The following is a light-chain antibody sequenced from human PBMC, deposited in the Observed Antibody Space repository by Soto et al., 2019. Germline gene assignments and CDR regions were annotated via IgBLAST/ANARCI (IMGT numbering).Light chain of an antibody. Sequence: DIQMTQSPSTLSASVGDTVTITCRASQDISTLLAWYQQKPGKAPKLLIYGASTLESGVPSRFSGRGSGTDFTLTISSLQPEDFATYFCQQADSFPLTFGGGTKVDIK. CDR3: QQADSFPLT. V-gene: IGKV1-12*01. CDR2: GAS. CDR1: QDISTL. J-gene: IGKJ4*01.